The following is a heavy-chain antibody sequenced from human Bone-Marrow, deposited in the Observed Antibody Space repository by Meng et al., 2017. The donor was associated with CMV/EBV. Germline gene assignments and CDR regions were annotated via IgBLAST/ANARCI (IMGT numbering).Heavy chain of an antibody. J-gene: IGHJ5*02. Sequence: QVQLVQSGAKVKKPMSSEKVSCKASGGTFSSYTISWVRQAPGQGLEWMGRIIPILGIANYAQKFQGRVTITADKSTSTAYMELSSLRSEDTAVYYCARGPPIDEYPHQMYNWFDPWGQGTLVTVSS. V-gene: IGHV1-69*02. CDR2: IIPILGIA. CDR3: ARGPPIDEYPHQMYNWFDP. D-gene: IGHD2-2*02. CDR1: GGTFSSYT.